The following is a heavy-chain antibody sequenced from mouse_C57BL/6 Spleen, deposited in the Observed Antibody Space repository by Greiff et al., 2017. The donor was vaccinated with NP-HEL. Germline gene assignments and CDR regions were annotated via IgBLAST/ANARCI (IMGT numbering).Heavy chain of an antibody. V-gene: IGHV5-4*01. CDR2: ISDGGSYT. J-gene: IGHJ4*01. CDR3: ARDEGNYVGDYYAMDY. Sequence: EVKLVESGGGLVKPGGSLKLSCAASGFTFSSYAMSWVRQTPEKRLEWVATISDGGSYTYYPDNVKGRFTISRDNAKNNLYLQMSHLKSEDTAMYYCARDEGNYVGDYYAMDYWGQGTSVTVSS. CDR1: GFTFSSYA. D-gene: IGHD2-1*01.